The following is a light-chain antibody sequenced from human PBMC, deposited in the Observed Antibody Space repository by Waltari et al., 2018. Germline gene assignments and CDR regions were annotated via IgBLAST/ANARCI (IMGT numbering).Light chain of an antibody. CDR1: SSDLGSYPL. J-gene: IGLJ3*02. Sequence: QSALTQPASVSGSPRQSITIPCTATSSDLGSYPLVSWYQQHPGKAPKLILYDGTKRPSGVSNRFSGSKSGNTASLTISGLQAEDEADYYCCSYAGTRVFGGGTKLTVL. CDR2: DGT. V-gene: IGLV2-23*01. CDR3: CSYAGTRV.